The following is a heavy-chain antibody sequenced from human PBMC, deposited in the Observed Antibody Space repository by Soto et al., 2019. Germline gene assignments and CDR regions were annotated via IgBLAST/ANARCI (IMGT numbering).Heavy chain of an antibody. Sequence: SVKVSCKASGGTFSSYAISWVRQAPGQGLEWMGGIIPIFGTANYAQKFQGRVTITADKYTSTAYMELSSLRSEDTAVYYCARDLVEMATITYYYYYGMDVWGQGTTVTVSS. J-gene: IGHJ6*02. V-gene: IGHV1-69*06. CDR3: ARDLVEMATITYYYYYGMDV. CDR1: GGTFSSYA. CDR2: IIPIFGTA. D-gene: IGHD5-12*01.